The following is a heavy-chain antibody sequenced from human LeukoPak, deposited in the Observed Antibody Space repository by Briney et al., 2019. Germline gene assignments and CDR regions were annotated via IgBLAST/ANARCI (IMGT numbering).Heavy chain of an antibody. CDR1: GFTFSDYY. CDR2: ISSSGSTI. V-gene: IGHV3-11*04. CDR3: ARDSKAVAGTFDY. D-gene: IGHD6-19*01. Sequence: PGGSLRLSCAASGFTFSDYYMSWIRQAPGKVLEWVSYISSSGSTIYYADSVKGRFTISRDNAKNSLYLQMNSLRAEDTAVYYCARDSKAVAGTFDYWGQGTLVTVSS. J-gene: IGHJ4*02.